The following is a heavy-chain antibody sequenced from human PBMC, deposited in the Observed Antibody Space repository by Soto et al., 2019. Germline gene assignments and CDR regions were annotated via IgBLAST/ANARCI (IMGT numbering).Heavy chain of an antibody. CDR2: ISGSGGST. CDR3: AKEQGRYDFWRGYGV. V-gene: IGHV3-23*01. D-gene: IGHD3-3*01. Sequence: GGSLRLSCAASGFTFSSYAMSWVRQAPGKGLEWVSAISGSGGSTYYADSVKGRLTISRDNSKNTLYLQMNSLRAEDTAVYYCAKEQGRYDFWRGYGVWGQGATVTASS. CDR1: GFTFSSYA. J-gene: IGHJ6*02.